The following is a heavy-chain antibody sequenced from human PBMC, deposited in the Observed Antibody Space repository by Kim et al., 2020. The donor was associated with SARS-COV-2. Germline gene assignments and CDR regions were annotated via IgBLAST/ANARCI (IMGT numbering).Heavy chain of an antibody. CDR1: GFTFSSYA. J-gene: IGHJ4*02. D-gene: IGHD6-13*01. Sequence: GGSLRLSCAASGFTFSSYAMHWVRQAPGKGLEWVAVISYDRSNKYYADSVKGRFTISRDNSKNTLYLQMNSLRAEVTAVYYCARELSSSWDFDYWGQGTLVTVSS. CDR2: ISYDRSNK. CDR3: ARELSSSWDFDY. V-gene: IGHV3-30*04.